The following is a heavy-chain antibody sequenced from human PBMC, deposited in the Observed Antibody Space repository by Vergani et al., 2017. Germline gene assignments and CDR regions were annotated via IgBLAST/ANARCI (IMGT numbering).Heavy chain of an antibody. D-gene: IGHD2-21*02. CDR1: GFTFSSYA. CDR3: AKSGHIVVVTALWYMDV. CDR2: ISGSGGST. Sequence: EVQLVESGGGLVQPGGSLRLSCAASGFTFSSYAMSWVRQAPGKGLEWVSAISGSGGSTYYADSVKGRYTISRDNSKNTLYLQMNSLRAEDTAVYYCAKSGHIVVVTALWYMDVWGQGTTVTVSS. V-gene: IGHV3-23*04. J-gene: IGHJ6*02.